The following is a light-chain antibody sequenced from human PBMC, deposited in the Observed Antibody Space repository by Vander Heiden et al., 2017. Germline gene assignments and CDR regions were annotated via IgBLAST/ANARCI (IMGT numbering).Light chain of an antibody. Sequence: DVVMTQSPLSLPVTLGQPASISCRSSQSLVYSDGNTYLSWFQQRPGQSPRRLIYKVSNRDSGVPDRFSGSGSGTDFTLKISRVEAEDVGVYYCLQGKHWPPAFGGGTKVEIK. J-gene: IGKJ4*01. V-gene: IGKV2-30*01. CDR1: QSLVYSDGNTY. CDR3: LQGKHWPPA. CDR2: KVS.